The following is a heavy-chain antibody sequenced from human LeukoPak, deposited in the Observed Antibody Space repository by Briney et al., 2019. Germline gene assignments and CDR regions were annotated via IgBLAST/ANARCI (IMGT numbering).Heavy chain of an antibody. CDR1: GGSISSGSYY. Sequence: SQTLSLTCTVSGGSISSGSYYWSWIRQPAGKGLEWIGRIYTSGSTNYNPSLKSRVTISVDTSKNQFSLKLSSVTAADTAVYYCARGGTLYYYGSGTKSGRFDPWGQGTLVTVSS. V-gene: IGHV4-61*02. J-gene: IGHJ5*02. D-gene: IGHD3-10*01. CDR2: IYTSGST. CDR3: ARGGTLYYYGSGTKSGRFDP.